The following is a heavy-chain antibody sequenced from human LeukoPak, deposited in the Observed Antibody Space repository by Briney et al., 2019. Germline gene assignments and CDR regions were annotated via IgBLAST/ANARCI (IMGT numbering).Heavy chain of an antibody. Sequence: GGSLRLSCAASGFTFSNAWMSWVRQAPGKGLEWVGRIKGKTDGGTTDYAAPVKGRFTISRDDSKNTLYLQMNSLKTEDTAVYYCTTDSDQLQMPEHDYWGQGTLVTVSS. CDR1: GFTFSNAW. D-gene: IGHD1-7*01. V-gene: IGHV3-15*01. CDR2: IKGKTDGGTT. CDR3: TTDSDQLQMPEHDY. J-gene: IGHJ4*02.